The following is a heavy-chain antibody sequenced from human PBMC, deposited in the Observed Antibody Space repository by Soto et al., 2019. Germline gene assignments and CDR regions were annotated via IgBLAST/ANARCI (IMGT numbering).Heavy chain of an antibody. J-gene: IGHJ6*02. CDR1: GGSISSYY. V-gene: IGHV4-59*01. Sequence: SETLSLTCTVSGGSISSYYWSWIRQPPGKGLEWIGYIYYSGSTNYNPSLKSRVTISVDTSKNQFSLKLSSVTAAETAVYYCARTSGTRDYCGMDVWGQGTRVTVSS. D-gene: IGHD2-2*01. CDR2: IYYSGST. CDR3: ARTSGTRDYCGMDV.